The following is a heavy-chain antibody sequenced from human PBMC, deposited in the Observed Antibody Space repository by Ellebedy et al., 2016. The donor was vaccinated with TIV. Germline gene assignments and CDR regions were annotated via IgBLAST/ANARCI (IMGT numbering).Heavy chain of an antibody. D-gene: IGHD2-15*01. CDR3: AKGTLSYCSGGSCYPDY. Sequence: GGSLRLSXAASGFTFSSYAMSWVRQAPGKGLEWVSAISGSGGSTYYADSVKGRFTISRDNSKNTLYLQMNSLRAEDTAVYYCAKGTLSYCSGGSCYPDYWGQGTLVTVSS. J-gene: IGHJ4*02. V-gene: IGHV3-23*01. CDR1: GFTFSSYA. CDR2: ISGSGGST.